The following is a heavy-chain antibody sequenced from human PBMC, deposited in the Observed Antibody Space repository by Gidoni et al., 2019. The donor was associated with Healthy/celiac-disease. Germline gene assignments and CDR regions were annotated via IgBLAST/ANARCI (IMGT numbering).Heavy chain of an antibody. CDR3: ARGGGGSYWRYYYFDY. V-gene: IGHV4-34*01. J-gene: IGHJ4*02. CDR2: INPSGST. D-gene: IGHD1-26*01. CDR1: GGSVSGYY. Sequence: QVQLQQWGAGLLKPSETLSLTCAVYGGSVSGYYWSWIRQPPGKGLEWIGEINPSGSTNYNPSLKSRVTISVDTSKNQFSLKLSSVTAADTAVYYCARGGGGSYWRYYYFDYWGQGTLVTVS.